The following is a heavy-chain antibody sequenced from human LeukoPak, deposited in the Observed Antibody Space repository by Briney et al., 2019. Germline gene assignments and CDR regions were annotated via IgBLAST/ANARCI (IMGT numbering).Heavy chain of an antibody. V-gene: IGHV3-7*04. CDR3: AKDSPIYYIDY. D-gene: IGHD3-10*01. J-gene: IGHJ4*02. CDR1: GFTFSSYW. CDR2: IKQDGSEK. Sequence: GGSLRLSCAASGFTFSSYWMSWVRQAPGKGLEWVANIKQDGSEKYYVDSVKGRFTISRDNAKNSLYLRMNSLRDEDTAVYYCAKDSPIYYIDYWGQGTLVTVSS.